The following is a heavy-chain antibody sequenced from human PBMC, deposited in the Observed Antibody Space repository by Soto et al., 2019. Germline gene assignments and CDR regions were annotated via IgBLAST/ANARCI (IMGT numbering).Heavy chain of an antibody. CDR2: IGTGGDT. V-gene: IGHV3-23*01. CDR1: GFTFSNYA. CDR3: AKNSYFAN. Sequence: EVQLLESGGGLVQPGGSLRLSCAASGFTFSNYAMNWGRQAPGKGLEWVSSIGTGGDTNYADSVKGRFTISRDNSRDTLYLKMNSLRAEDTALSYCAKNSYFANGGQGTLVTVSS. J-gene: IGHJ4*02.